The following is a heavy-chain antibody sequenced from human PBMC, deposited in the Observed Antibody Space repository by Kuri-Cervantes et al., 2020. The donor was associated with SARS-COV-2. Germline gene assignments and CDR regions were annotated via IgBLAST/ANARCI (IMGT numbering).Heavy chain of an antibody. CDR3: ARDLICSTCDTPDYYGMDV. D-gene: IGHD2-2*02. Sequence: GGSLRLSCAASGFPVASNYINWVRQAPEKGLEWVSSIYSGGSTHYAESLKGRSTISRDTSKNTVYLQMNSLRGEDTGGYYCARDLICSTCDTPDYYGMDVWGQGTTVTVSS. CDR1: GFPVASNY. CDR2: IYSGGST. V-gene: IGHV3-66*01. J-gene: IGHJ6*02.